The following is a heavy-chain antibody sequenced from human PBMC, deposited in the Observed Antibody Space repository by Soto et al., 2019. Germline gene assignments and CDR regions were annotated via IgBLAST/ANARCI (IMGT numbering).Heavy chain of an antibody. CDR3: AKDGNPIPYLTGYYRLGWFDP. D-gene: IGHD3-9*01. J-gene: IGHJ5*02. V-gene: IGHV3-23*01. Sequence: GGALRRFWGASGFTFSSYAMSWGRQAPGKGLEWVSAISGSGGSTYYADSVKGRFTISRDNSKNTLYLQMNSLRAEDTAVYYCAKDGNPIPYLTGYYRLGWFDPWGQGTLVTVSS. CDR1: GFTFSSYA. CDR2: ISGSGGST.